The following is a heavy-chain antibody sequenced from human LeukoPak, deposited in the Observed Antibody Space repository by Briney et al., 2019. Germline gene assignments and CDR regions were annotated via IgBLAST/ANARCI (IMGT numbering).Heavy chain of an antibody. CDR2: ISGSGGST. Sequence: GGSLRLSCAASGFTFSSYAMSWVRQAPGMGLEWVSAISGSGGSTYYADSVKGRFTISRDNSENTLYLQMNSLRAEDTAVYYCAKGDRRYGIDYWGQGTLVTVSS. V-gene: IGHV3-23*01. D-gene: IGHD1-14*01. CDR3: AKGDRRYGIDY. CDR1: GFTFSSYA. J-gene: IGHJ4*02.